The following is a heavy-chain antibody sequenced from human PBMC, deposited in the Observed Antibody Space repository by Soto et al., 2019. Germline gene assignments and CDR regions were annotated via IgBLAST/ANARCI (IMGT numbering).Heavy chain of an antibody. CDR3: TTPHNDCSGGSCYPSGYYYMDV. CDR2: IKSKTDGGTT. Sequence: EVQLVESGGGLVKPGGSLRLSCAASGFTFSNAWMSWVRQAPGKGLEWVGRIKSKTDGGTTDYAAPVKGRFTISRDDSKNTLYLQMNSLKTEDTAVYYCTTPHNDCSGGSCYPSGYYYMDVWGKGTTVTVSS. D-gene: IGHD2-15*01. CDR1: GFTFSNAW. J-gene: IGHJ6*03. V-gene: IGHV3-15*01.